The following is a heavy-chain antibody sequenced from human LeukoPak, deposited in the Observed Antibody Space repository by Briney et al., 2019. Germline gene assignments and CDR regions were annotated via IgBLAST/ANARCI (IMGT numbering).Heavy chain of an antibody. J-gene: IGHJ4*02. D-gene: IGHD5-18*01. CDR1: GFTFSGYG. V-gene: IGHV3-30*18. Sequence: SGGSLRLSCAASGFTFSGYGMHWVRQAPGKGLEWVAVISYDASNKHYADSVKGRFTISRDNSKNTLYLQMNSLRAEDTAVYYCAKDQGYGYVAIWIDYWGQGTLVTVSS. CDR2: ISYDASNK. CDR3: AKDQGYGYVAIWIDY.